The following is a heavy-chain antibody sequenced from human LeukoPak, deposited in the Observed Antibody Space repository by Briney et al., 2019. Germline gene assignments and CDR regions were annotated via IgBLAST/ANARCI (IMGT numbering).Heavy chain of an antibody. CDR3: ARDARSSSHFDY. D-gene: IGHD6-6*01. J-gene: IGHJ4*02. CDR2: IYYSGST. CDR1: GGSINTYC. Sequence: SETLSLTCTVSGGSINTYCWSWIRQPPGKGLEWIGYIYYSGSTNYNPSLKSRVTISVDTSKNQFSLKLSSVTAADTAVYYCARDARSSSHFDYWGQGTLVTVSS. V-gene: IGHV4-59*01.